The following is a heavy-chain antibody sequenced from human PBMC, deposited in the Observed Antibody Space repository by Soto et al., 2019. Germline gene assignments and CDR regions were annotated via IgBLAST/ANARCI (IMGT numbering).Heavy chain of an antibody. CDR3: TRSLYSSSWYAGS. V-gene: IGHV4-38-2*01. J-gene: IGHJ4*02. D-gene: IGHD6-13*01. CDR1: GYSISSGYY. Sequence: SETLSLTCVVSGYSISSGYYWGFIRQPPGKGLEWIGSVYHSGTTYYNPSLKSRVTISPDTSKNQFSLRLTSVTAADTAMYFCTRSLYSSSWYAGSWGQGTLVTVSS. CDR2: VYHSGTT.